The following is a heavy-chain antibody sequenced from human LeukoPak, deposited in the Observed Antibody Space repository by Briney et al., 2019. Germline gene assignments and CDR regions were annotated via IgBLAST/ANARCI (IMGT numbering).Heavy chain of an antibody. Sequence: GGSLRLSCAASGFTFSDYAMHWVRQAPGKGVEWVAVIAYGGTYTHHADSLKGRFTISRDNSRDTLYLQINSLRPEDTALYYCARNKAITAFFGMDVWGQGTTVIVSS. CDR1: GFTFSDYA. D-gene: IGHD2/OR15-2a*01. J-gene: IGHJ6*02. V-gene: IGHV3-30*03. CDR3: ARNKAITAFFGMDV. CDR2: IAYGGTYT.